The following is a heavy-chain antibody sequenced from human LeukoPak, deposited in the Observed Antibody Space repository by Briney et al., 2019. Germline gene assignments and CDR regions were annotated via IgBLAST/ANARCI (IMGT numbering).Heavy chain of an antibody. V-gene: IGHV3-21*01. D-gene: IGHD3-16*02. CDR3: AREGGYTQMPTL. J-gene: IGHJ4*02. Sequence: PGGSLRLSCAASGFTFSSYSMNWVRQAPGKGLEWVSSINKSSSFIYYADSLRGRFTISRDNAKNSLYLQMNSLRAEDTAVYYCAREGGYTQMPTLWGLGTLVIVSS. CDR1: GFTFSSYS. CDR2: INKSSSFI.